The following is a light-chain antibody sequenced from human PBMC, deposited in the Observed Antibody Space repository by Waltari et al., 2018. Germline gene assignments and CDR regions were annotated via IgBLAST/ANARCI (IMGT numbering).Light chain of an antibody. CDR3: YSYANGRV. J-gene: IGLJ3*02. V-gene: IGLV2-23*02. CDR2: EVT. CDR1: SSDIGSYDL. Sequence: QSAPTQPASVSGSPGQSITISCTGTSSDIGSYDLVSWYQQHPGKAPKLMIYEVTKRPSGVSSRFAGSRSGKTASLTISGLQADDEADYYCYSYANGRVFGGGTKLTVL.